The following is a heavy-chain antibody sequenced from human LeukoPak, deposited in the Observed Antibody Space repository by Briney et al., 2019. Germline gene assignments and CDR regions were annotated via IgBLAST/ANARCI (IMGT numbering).Heavy chain of an antibody. CDR1: GFTFSSYS. Sequence: GGSLRLSCAASGFTFSSYSMNWVRQVPGKGLEWVSSISSSSSYIYYADSVKGRFTISRDNAKNSLYLQMNSLRAEDTAVYYCAPQYSSSSPFDYWGQGTLVTVSS. D-gene: IGHD6-6*01. CDR3: APQYSSSSPFDY. J-gene: IGHJ4*02. CDR2: ISSSSSYI. V-gene: IGHV3-21*01.